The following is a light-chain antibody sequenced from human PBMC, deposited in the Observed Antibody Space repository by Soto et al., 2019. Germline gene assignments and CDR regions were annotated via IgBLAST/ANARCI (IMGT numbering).Light chain of an antibody. CDR3: AAWDDSLSGVV. V-gene: IGLV1-47*01. J-gene: IGLJ2*01. Sequence: QPVLTQPPSASGTPGQRVTISCSGSSSNIGSNYVFWYQHLPGTAPKLLIYRNKQRPSGVPDRFSGSKSGTSASLAISGLRSEDETDYYCAAWDDSLSGVVFGGGTKLTVL. CDR1: SSNIGSNY. CDR2: RNK.